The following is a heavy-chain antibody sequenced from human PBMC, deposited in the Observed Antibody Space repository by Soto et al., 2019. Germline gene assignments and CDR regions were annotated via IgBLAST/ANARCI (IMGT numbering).Heavy chain of an antibody. D-gene: IGHD6-19*01. CDR1: GFTFSSYA. V-gene: IGHV3-23*01. J-gene: IGHJ3*02. CDR3: AKTIIAVAGTNHDAFDI. Sequence: EVQLLESGGGLVQPGGSLRLSCAASGFTFSSYAMSWVRQAPGKGLEWVSAISGSGGSTYYADSVKGRFTISRDNSKNTLYLQMNSLRAEDTAVYYCAKTIIAVAGTNHDAFDIWGQGTMVTVSS. CDR2: ISGSGGST.